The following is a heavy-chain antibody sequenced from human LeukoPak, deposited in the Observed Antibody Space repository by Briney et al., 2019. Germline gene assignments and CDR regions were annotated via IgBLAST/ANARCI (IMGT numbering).Heavy chain of an antibody. CDR1: GFTLSNYW. V-gene: IGHV3-74*01. CDR2: INSDGTTT. CDR3: ARDSSYDSGGHYYVFDY. Sequence: PGGSLRLSCAASGFTLSNYWMHWVRQAPGKGLVWVSRINSDGTTTTYADSVKGRFTISGDNAKNTLYLPMNSLGAEDTAVYYCARDSSYDSGGHYYVFDYWGQGTPVTVSS. D-gene: IGHD3-22*01. J-gene: IGHJ4*02.